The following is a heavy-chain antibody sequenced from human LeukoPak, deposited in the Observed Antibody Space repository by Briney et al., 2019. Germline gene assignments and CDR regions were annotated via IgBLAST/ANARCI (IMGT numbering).Heavy chain of an antibody. J-gene: IGHJ2*01. V-gene: IGHV3-13*05. D-gene: IGHD2-2*01. Sequence: GGSLRLSCAASGFTFNSYDMHWVRQATGKGLEWVSGISTAGDPYYPGSVKGRFTISRENAKKSLYLQVNSLRAGDTAVYYCARALVGVRSSTWYWYFDLWGRGTLVTVSS. CDR2: ISTAGDP. CDR1: GFTFNSYD. CDR3: ARALVGVRSSTWYWYFDL.